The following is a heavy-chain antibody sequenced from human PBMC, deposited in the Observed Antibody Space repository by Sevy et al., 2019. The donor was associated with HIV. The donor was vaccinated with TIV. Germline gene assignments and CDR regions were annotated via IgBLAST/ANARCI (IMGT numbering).Heavy chain of an antibody. D-gene: IGHD6-13*01. CDR2: IYYSGST. J-gene: IGHJ3*02. Sequence: SETLSLTCTVSGGSISSSSYYWGSIRQPPGKGLEWIGSIYYSGSTYYNPSLKSRVTISVDTSKNQFSLKLSSVTAADTAVYYCARRIAAAGTRQYAFDIWGQGTMVTVSS. CDR3: ARRIAAAGTRQYAFDI. CDR1: GGSISSSSYY. V-gene: IGHV4-39*01.